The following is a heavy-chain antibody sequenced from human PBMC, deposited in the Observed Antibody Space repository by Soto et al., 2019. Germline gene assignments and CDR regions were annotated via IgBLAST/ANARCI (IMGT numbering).Heavy chain of an antibody. V-gene: IGHV1-8*01. Sequence: QVQLVQSGAEVQKPGASVKVYCKASGYTFTSYDINWVRQATGQGLEWMGWMNPNSGNTGYAQKFQGRVTMTRNTSISTAYMELSSLRSEDTAVYYCARFPGYYYYYYMDVWGKGTTVTVSS. CDR1: GYTFTSYD. CDR3: ARFPGYYYYYYMDV. CDR2: MNPNSGNT. J-gene: IGHJ6*03.